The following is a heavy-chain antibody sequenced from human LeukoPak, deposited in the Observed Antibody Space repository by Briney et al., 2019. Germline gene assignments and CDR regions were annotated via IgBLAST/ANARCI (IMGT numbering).Heavy chain of an antibody. V-gene: IGHV1-18*01. CDR2: FSAYNGNT. Sequence: ASVKVSCKASGYTFTSYGISWVRQAPGQGLEWMGWFSAYNGNTNYAQKLQGRVTMTTDTSTSTAYMELRSLRSDDTAVYYCARGPIVVVVAATQAAWFDPWGQGTLVTVSS. J-gene: IGHJ5*02. D-gene: IGHD2-15*01. CDR3: ARGPIVVVVAATQAAWFDP. CDR1: GYTFTSYG.